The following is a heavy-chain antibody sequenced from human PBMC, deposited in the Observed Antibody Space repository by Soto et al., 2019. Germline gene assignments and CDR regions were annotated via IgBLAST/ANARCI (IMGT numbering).Heavy chain of an antibody. CDR2: IYYSGST. CDR3: ARVVRGIVVVVARPPYYYYYYMDV. D-gene: IGHD2-15*01. CDR1: GGSISSYY. J-gene: IGHJ6*03. V-gene: IGHV4-59*01. Sequence: PSETLSLTCTVSGGSISSYYWSWIRQPPGKGLEWIGYIYYSGSTNYNPPLKSRVTISVDTSKNQFSLKLSSVTAADTAVYYCARVVRGIVVVVARPPYYYYYYMDVWGKGTTVTVSS.